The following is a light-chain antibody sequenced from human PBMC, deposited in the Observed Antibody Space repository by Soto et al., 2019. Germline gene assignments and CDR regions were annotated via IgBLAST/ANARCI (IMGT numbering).Light chain of an antibody. Sequence: QSVLTQPPSASGTPGQRVTISCSGSSSNIGSNTVNWYQQLPGTAPKLLIETNTQRPSGVPDRFSGSKPGTSASLAISGLQSEDEADYYCAAWDDSLNGAVFGGGTQLTVL. CDR1: SSNIGSNT. V-gene: IGLV1-44*01. CDR2: TNT. J-gene: IGLJ7*01. CDR3: AAWDDSLNGAV.